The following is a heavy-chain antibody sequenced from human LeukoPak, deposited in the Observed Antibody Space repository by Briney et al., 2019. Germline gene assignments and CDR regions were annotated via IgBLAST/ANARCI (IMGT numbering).Heavy chain of an antibody. D-gene: IGHD2-2*01. J-gene: IGHJ4*02. CDR2: INPNSGGT. CDR3: ARDPEEIVVVPAVAQDGYNSAY. V-gene: IGHV1-2*02. Sequence: ASVKVSCKASGYTFTGYYMHWVRQAPGQGLEWMGWINPNSGGTNYAQKFQGRVTMTRDTSISTAYMELSRLRSDDTAVYYCARDPEEIVVVPAVAQDGYNSAYWGQGTLVTVSS. CDR1: GYTFTGYY.